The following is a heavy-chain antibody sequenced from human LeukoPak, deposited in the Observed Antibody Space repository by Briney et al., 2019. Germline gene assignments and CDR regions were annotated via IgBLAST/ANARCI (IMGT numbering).Heavy chain of an antibody. CDR3: ASGSSGQDFRFDP. J-gene: IGHJ5*02. V-gene: IGHV1-46*01. Sequence: ASVKVSCKASGYTFTSYYMHWVRQAPGQGLEWMGIINPSGGSTSYAQKFQGRVTMTRDTSTSTVYMEPSSLRSEDTAVYYCASGSSGQDFRFDPWGQGTLVTVSS. D-gene: IGHD3-22*01. CDR1: GYTFTSYY. CDR2: INPSGGST.